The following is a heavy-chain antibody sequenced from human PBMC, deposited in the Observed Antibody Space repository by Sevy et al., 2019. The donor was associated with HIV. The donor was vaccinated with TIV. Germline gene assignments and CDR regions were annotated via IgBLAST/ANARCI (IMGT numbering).Heavy chain of an antibody. V-gene: IGHV3-15*07. Sequence: GGSLRLSCGASGFTFNQAWMDWVRQAPGKGLEWVGRIKTKIYGGTTDYAAPVKGRFTISKDDSKSKLYLQMNGLKTEDTAVYYCTDIGQVPFDYWGQGALVTVSS. CDR1: GFTFNQAW. D-gene: IGHD3-10*01. J-gene: IGHJ4*02. CDR3: TDIGQVPFDY. CDR2: IKTKIYGGTT.